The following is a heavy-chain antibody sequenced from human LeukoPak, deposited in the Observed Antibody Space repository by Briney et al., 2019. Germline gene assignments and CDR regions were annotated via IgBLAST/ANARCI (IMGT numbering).Heavy chain of an antibody. D-gene: IGHD1-1*01. CDR3: AKDQHNWNQGYFDY. Sequence: GGSLRLSCAASQFTFSSYAMSWVRQAPGKGLEWVSTIDDSGSTTYYADSVKGRFTISRDNSKSTLFLQINSLRAEDTAIYYCAKDQHNWNQGYFDYWGQGTLVTVSS. CDR2: IDDSGSTT. V-gene: IGHV3-23*01. CDR1: QFTFSSYA. J-gene: IGHJ4*02.